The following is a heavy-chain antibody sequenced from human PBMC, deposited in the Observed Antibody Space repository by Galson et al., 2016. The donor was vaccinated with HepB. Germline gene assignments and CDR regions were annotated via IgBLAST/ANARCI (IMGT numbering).Heavy chain of an antibody. Sequence: SVKASCKASGYAFTNYYMHWVRQAPGQGLEWMGVVNPSGGSTNYAQKFQGRVTMTTDTSTSTIYMELSSLRSEDAAVYYCARQDLSLFYFEYWGQGTLVTVSS. J-gene: IGHJ4*02. CDR1: GYAFTNYY. V-gene: IGHV1-46*01. CDR3: ARQDLSLFYFEY. D-gene: IGHD3-16*02. CDR2: VNPSGGST.